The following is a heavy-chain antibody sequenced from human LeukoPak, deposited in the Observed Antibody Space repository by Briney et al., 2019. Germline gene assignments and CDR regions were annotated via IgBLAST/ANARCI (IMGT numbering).Heavy chain of an antibody. CDR1: EFSVSSNY. Sequence: PGGSLRLSCAASEFSVSSNYMNWVRQAPGKGLEWVSVIYTDGNTYYADSVKGRFTISRDKSKNTMYPQMNSLRAEDTALYYCARDLSGYCTSGTCYAFDIWGQGTMVTVSS. V-gene: IGHV3-53*01. CDR2: IYTDGNT. D-gene: IGHD2-15*01. CDR3: ARDLSGYCTSGTCYAFDI. J-gene: IGHJ3*02.